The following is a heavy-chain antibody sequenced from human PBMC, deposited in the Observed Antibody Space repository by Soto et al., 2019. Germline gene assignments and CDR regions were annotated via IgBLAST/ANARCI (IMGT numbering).Heavy chain of an antibody. V-gene: IGHV3-64*02. CDR2: ISLNGAKT. CDR3: ARGKGCPDATCYYDYFFDF. CDR1: GFIFSTYS. D-gene: IGHD3-22*01. J-gene: IGHJ4*02. Sequence: SGGSLRLSCAASGFIFSTYSMHWVRQAPGKGLEYVAAISLNGAKTYYGDSVKGRFTISRDDSKNTLYLQMGSLRAEDTAVYYCARGKGCPDATCYYDYFFDFWGRGTLVTVSS.